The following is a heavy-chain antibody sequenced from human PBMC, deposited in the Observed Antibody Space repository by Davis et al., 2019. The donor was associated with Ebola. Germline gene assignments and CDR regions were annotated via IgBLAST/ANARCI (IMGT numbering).Heavy chain of an antibody. Sequence: AASLMVSCKASGYTFTGYYMHWVRQAPGQGLEWMGWINPNSGGTNYAQKFQGWVTMTRDTSISTAYMELSRLRSDDTAVYYCARGRDYDFWSGLDYWGQGTLVTVSS. CDR2: INPNSGGT. CDR3: ARGRDYDFWSGLDY. D-gene: IGHD3-3*01. J-gene: IGHJ4*02. CDR1: GYTFTGYY. V-gene: IGHV1-2*04.